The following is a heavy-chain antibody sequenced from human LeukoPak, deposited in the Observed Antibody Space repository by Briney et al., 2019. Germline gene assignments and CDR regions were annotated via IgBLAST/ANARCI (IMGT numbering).Heavy chain of an antibody. Sequence: SVKVSCKASGGTFSSYAISWVRQAPGQGLEWMGGISPIFGSANYEQHLQGRVTISADDSTSTAYLELSSLRSEDTAVYYCARDVEGGDFCFDLWGGASLVTVSS. CDR1: GGTFSSYA. CDR3: ARDVEGGDFCFDL. CDR2: ISPIFGSA. J-gene: IGHJ2*01. V-gene: IGHV1-69*13. D-gene: IGHD2-21*02.